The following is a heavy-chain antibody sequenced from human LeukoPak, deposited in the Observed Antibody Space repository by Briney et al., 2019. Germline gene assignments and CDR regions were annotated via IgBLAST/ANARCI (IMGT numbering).Heavy chain of an antibody. CDR1: GFTFSSYP. CDR2: ISYDGSSG. CDR3: ARDLRGDY. J-gene: IGHJ4*02. Sequence: GGSLRLSCAASGFTFSSYPMHWVRQAPGKGLEWVAVISYDGSSGYFADSVTGRFTISRDNSKNTLYLQMNSLRAEDTAVYYCARDLRGDYWGQGTLVTVSS. V-gene: IGHV3-30-3*01.